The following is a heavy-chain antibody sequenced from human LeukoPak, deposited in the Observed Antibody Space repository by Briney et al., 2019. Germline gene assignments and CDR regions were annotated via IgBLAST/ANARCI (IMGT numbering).Heavy chain of an antibody. V-gene: IGHV3-30-3*01. J-gene: IGHJ4*02. Sequence: PGRSLRLSCAASGFTFNSYAMHWVRQAPGKGLEWVAVISYDGSNEYYADSVKGRFTVFRDNSKNTLYLQMNSLRAEDTAVYFCARGGAVVSYFDYWGQGTLVTVSS. D-gene: IGHD6-19*01. CDR2: ISYDGSNE. CDR1: GFTFNSYA. CDR3: ARGGAVVSYFDY.